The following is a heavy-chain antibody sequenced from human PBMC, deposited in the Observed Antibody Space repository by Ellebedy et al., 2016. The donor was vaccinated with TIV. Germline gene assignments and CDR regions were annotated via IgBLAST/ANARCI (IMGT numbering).Heavy chain of an antibody. V-gene: IGHV3-30*18. CDR3: AKEGYDSSGYYYDY. CDR2: ISYDGSNK. Sequence: GGSLRLXXAASGFTFSSYGMHWVRQAPGKGLEWVAVISYDGSNKYYADSVKGRFTISRDNSKNTLYLQMNSLRAEDTAVYYCAKEGYDSSGYYYDYWGQGTLVTVSS. D-gene: IGHD3-22*01. J-gene: IGHJ4*02. CDR1: GFTFSSYG.